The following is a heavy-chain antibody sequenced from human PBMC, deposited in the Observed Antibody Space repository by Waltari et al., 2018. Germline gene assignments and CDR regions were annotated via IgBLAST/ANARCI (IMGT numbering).Heavy chain of an antibody. CDR2: ISSVGTTI. D-gene: IGHD3-9*01. CDR3: VREIRGTGYFPDAFDI. Sequence: EEQLVESGGGLVPPGGSLGLSCVPSGIIFSTYSIYWVRQAPGKGLEWISYISSVGTTIYYADSVKGRVTISRDNAKNSLHLQMNSLRAEDTAVYYCVREIRGTGYFPDAFDIWGQGTMVSVSS. V-gene: IGHV3-48*01. CDR1: GIIFSTYS. J-gene: IGHJ3*02.